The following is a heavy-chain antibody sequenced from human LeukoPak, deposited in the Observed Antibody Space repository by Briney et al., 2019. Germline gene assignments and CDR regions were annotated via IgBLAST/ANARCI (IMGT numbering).Heavy chain of an antibody. CDR3: AARLAGTGTRNLVDY. CDR1: GFTFTNSA. V-gene: IGHV1-58*01. D-gene: IGHD6-19*01. J-gene: IGHJ4*02. CDR2: IVVASGNT. Sequence: SVKVFCKASGFTFTNSAVQWVRQARGQRLEWIGWIVVASGNTNNAQKFQQRVTITRDMSTSTASMELSSLRSEDTAVYYCAARLAGTGTRNLVDYWGQGTLVTVSS.